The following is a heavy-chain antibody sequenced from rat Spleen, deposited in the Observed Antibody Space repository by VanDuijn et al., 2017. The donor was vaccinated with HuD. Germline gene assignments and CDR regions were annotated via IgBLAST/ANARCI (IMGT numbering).Heavy chain of an antibody. CDR1: GFSFSSFP. D-gene: IGHD1-3*01. CDR3: ATGELHLSPFDY. Sequence: EVQLVESGGGLVQPGRSLKLSCAASGFSFSSFPMAWVRQAPKKGLEWVATISSGGGSTYYPDSVKGRFTISRDDAKNTLYLQMDSLRSEDTATYYCATGELHLSPFDYWGQGVMVTVSS. CDR2: ISSGGGST. V-gene: IGHV5-46*01. J-gene: IGHJ2*01.